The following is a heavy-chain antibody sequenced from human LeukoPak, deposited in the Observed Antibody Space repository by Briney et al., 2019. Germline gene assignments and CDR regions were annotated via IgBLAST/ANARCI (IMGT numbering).Heavy chain of an antibody. CDR2: INAGNGNT. Sequence: GGSLRLSCSASGFTFSSYAMHWVRQAPGQRLEWMGWINAGNGNTKYSQKFQGRVTITRDTSASTAYMELSSLRSEDTAVYYCARQAAEYYDILTGYYMGAKDAFDIWGQGTMVTVSS. J-gene: IGHJ3*02. V-gene: IGHV1-3*01. D-gene: IGHD3-9*01. CDR3: ARQAAEYYDILTGYYMGAKDAFDI. CDR1: GFTFSSYA.